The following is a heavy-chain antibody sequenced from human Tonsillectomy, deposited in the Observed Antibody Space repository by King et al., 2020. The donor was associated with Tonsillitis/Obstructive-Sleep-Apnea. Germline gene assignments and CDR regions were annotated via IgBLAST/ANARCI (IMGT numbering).Heavy chain of an antibody. CDR1: GFTFSSYE. CDR2: ISSSGSTI. D-gene: IGHD2-2*01. Sequence: VQLVESGGGLVQPGGSLRLSCAASGFTFSSYEMNWVRQAPGKGLEWVSYISSSGSTISYADSVKGRFTISRDNAKNSLYLQMNSLRAEDTAVYYCAKVGVVPAAIAFYYYYYMDVWGKGTTVTVSS. J-gene: IGHJ6*03. CDR3: AKVGVVPAAIAFYYYYYMDV. V-gene: IGHV3-48*03.